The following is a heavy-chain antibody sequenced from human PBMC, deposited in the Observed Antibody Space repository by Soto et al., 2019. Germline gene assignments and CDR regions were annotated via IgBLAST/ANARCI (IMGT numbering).Heavy chain of an antibody. J-gene: IGHJ6*03. CDR1: GFTFSSYS. Sequence: GGSLRLSCAASGFTFSSYSMNWVRQAPGKGLEWVSYISSSSSTIYYADSVKGRFTISRDNAKNSLYLQMNSLRAEDTAVYYCARGPHCSSTSCYDLPYYYYYMDVWGKGTTVTVSS. D-gene: IGHD2-2*01. CDR2: ISSSSSTI. V-gene: IGHV3-48*01. CDR3: ARGPHCSSTSCYDLPYYYYYMDV.